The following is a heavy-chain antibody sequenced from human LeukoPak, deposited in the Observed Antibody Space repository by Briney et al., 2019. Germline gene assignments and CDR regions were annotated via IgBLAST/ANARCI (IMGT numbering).Heavy chain of an antibody. Sequence: PSETLSLTCTVSGGSISSGGYYWSWIRQPPGKGLEWIGYIYHSGSTYYNPSLKSRVTISVDRSKNQFSLKLSSVTAADTAVYYCARLMNNYDFWSGPNWFDPWGQGTLVTVSS. CDR1: GGSISSGGYY. J-gene: IGHJ5*02. V-gene: IGHV4-30-2*01. CDR3: ARLMNNYDFWSGPNWFDP. CDR2: IYHSGST. D-gene: IGHD3-3*01.